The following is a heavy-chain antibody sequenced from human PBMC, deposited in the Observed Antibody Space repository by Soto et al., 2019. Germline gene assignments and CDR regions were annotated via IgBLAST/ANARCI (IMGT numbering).Heavy chain of an antibody. J-gene: IGHJ6*02. CDR2: IIPIFGTA. CDR1: GGTFSSYA. Sequence: SVKVSCKASGGTFSSYAISWVRQAPGQGLEWMGGIIPIFGTANYAQKFQGRVTITADESTSTAYMELSSLRSEDTAVYYCASSDSSSWYDDYYYGMDVWGQGTTVTVSS. D-gene: IGHD6-13*01. CDR3: ASSDSSSWYDDYYYGMDV. V-gene: IGHV1-69*13.